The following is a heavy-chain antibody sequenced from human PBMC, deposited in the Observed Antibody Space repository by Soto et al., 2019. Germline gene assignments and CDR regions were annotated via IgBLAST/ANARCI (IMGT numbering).Heavy chain of an antibody. J-gene: IGHJ3*02. Sequence: SETLSLTCVVSGGSFDTYYWNWIRQSPGKGLEWIGESNHRGSNNYSPSLKSRVTISLDTSKNQFSLKLTSVTAADTAVYYCARGGSSDWQVDLGMWGQGTMATVSS. CDR3: ARGGSSDWQVDLGM. D-gene: IGHD6-19*01. CDR1: GGSFDTYY. CDR2: SNHRGSN. V-gene: IGHV4-34*01.